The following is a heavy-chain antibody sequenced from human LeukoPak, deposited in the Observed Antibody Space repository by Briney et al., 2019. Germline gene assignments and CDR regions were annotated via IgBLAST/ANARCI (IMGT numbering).Heavy chain of an antibody. CDR1: GGSFSGYY. D-gene: IGHD2-2*01. CDR2: INHSGST. Sequence: SETLSLTCAVYGGSFSGYYWSWIRQPPGKGLEWIGEINHSGSTNYNPSLKSRVTISVDTSKNQFSLKLSSVTAADTAVYYCARGPRNIVVVPAEGYFDYWGQGTLVTVS. V-gene: IGHV4-34*01. J-gene: IGHJ4*02. CDR3: ARGPRNIVVVPAEGYFDY.